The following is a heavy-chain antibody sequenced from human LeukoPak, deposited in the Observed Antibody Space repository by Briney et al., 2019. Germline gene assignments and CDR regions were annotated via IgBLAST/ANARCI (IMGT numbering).Heavy chain of an antibody. V-gene: IGHV4-59*11. Sequence: SETLSLTCTVSGGSISSHYWSWIRQPPGKGLEWIGYIYYSGSTNYNPSLKSRVTISVDTSKNQFSLKLSSATAADTAVYYCARSRSGYYPHFNYWGQGTLVTVSS. CDR2: IYYSGST. D-gene: IGHD3-3*01. J-gene: IGHJ4*02. CDR3: ARSRSGYYPHFNY. CDR1: GGSISSHY.